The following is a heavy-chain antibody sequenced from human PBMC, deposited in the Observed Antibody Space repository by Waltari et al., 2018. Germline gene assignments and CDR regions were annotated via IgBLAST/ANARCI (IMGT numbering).Heavy chain of an antibody. D-gene: IGHD1-7*01. CDR3: ARDGSGETGTSYGMDV. CDR1: GGSISSHY. J-gene: IGHJ6*02. Sequence: QVQLQESGPGLVKPSETLSLTCTVSGGSISSHYWSWIRQPPGKGLEWIGYIYYSGSTNDNPSLKSRVTISVDTSKNQFSLKLSSVTAADTAVYYCARDGSGETGTSYGMDVWGQGTTVTVSS. V-gene: IGHV4-59*11. CDR2: IYYSGST.